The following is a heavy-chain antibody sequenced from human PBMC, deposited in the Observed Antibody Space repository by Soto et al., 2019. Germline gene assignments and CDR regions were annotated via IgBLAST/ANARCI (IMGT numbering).Heavy chain of an antibody. CDR2: IKSDGSGT. D-gene: IGHD3-22*01. V-gene: IGHV3-74*01. Sequence: GGAPRLPCAAPGFPFSRYLMHRGRPAPGKGLVWVSRIKSDGSGTYYADSVQDRFTISRDNARNTLYLQMNSLRVEDTAVYFCARGDGDRYDGNGYLGRHWGQGTLVTVSS. CDR1: GFPFSRYL. J-gene: IGHJ4*02. CDR3: ARGDGDRYDGNGYLGRH.